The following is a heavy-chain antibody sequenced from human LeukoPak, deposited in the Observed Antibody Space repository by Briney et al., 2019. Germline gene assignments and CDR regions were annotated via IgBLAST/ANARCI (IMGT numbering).Heavy chain of an antibody. CDR1: GYTFTIYY. V-gene: IGHV1-46*01. CDR3: ARDSRDGYNYHYYYGMDV. D-gene: IGHD5-24*01. Sequence: AAVTVCFNGSGYTFTIYYIHWVRQAPGQGLGLMGIINPSGGSTSYAQKFPGRVSITRDTSTSTVYMELSSLRSEDTAVYYCARDSRDGYNYHYYYGMDVWGQGTTVTVSS. CDR2: INPSGGST. J-gene: IGHJ6*02.